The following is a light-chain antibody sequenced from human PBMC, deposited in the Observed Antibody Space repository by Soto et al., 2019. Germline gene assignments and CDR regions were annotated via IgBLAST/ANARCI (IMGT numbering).Light chain of an antibody. J-gene: IGKJ2*01. CDR1: QSISSY. CDR3: QQSYSTPYT. CDR2: AAS. V-gene: IGKV1-39*01. Sequence: DIHMTQSPSSLSASVGDRVTITCRASQSISSYLNWYQQKPGRAPKLLIYAASSLQGGVPSRFSGSGSGTDFTLTISSLQPEDFATYYCQQSYSTPYTFSQGTKLEIK.